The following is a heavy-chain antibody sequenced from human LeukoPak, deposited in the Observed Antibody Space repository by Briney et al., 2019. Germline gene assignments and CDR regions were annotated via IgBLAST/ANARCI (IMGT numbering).Heavy chain of an antibody. CDR1: GFTFSSYG. V-gene: IGHV3-33*01. D-gene: IGHD6-19*01. CDR2: IWYDGSNK. Sequence: PGGSLRLSCAASGFTFSSYGMHWVRQAPGKGLEWVAVIWYDGSNKYYADSVKGRFTISRDNSKNTLYLQMNSLRAEDTAVYYCATGSSGLYYFDYWGQGTLVTVSS. J-gene: IGHJ4*02. CDR3: ATGSSGLYYFDY.